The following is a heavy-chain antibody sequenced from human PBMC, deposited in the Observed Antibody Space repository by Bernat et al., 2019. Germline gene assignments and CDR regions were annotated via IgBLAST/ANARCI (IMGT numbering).Heavy chain of an antibody. Sequence: QVQLVQSGAEVKKPGASVKVSCKASGYTFTGYYMHWVRQAPGQGLEWMGWINPNSGGTNYAQKFQGWVTMTRDTSISTAYMELSRLRSDDTAVYYCARDSRTRDGYKWSYYYGMDVWGQGTTVTVSS. CDR2: INPNSGGT. CDR3: ARDSRTRDGYKWSYYYGMDV. J-gene: IGHJ6*02. CDR1: GYTFTGYY. V-gene: IGHV1-2*04. D-gene: IGHD1-1*01.